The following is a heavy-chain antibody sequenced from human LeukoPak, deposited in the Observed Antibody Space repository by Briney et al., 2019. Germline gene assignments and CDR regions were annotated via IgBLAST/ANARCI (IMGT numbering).Heavy chain of an antibody. J-gene: IGHJ4*02. Sequence: PGGSLRLSCAASGFTFSTYSLTWVRQAPGRGLEWVSYISSSSSTIYYADSVKGRFTISRDNVKNSLYLQMNSLRDEDTAVYYCARNPVATLDYWGQGTLVTVSS. V-gene: IGHV3-48*02. CDR2: ISSSSSTI. D-gene: IGHD5-12*01. CDR3: ARNPVATLDY. CDR1: GFTFSTYS.